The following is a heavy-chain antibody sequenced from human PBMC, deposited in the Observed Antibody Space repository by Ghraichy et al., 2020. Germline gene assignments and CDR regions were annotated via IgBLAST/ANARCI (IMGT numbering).Heavy chain of an antibody. Sequence: SETLSLTCTVSGGSISSSSYYWGWIRQPPGKGLEWIGSIYYSGSTYYNPSLKSRVTISVDTSKNQFSLKLSSVTAADTAVYYCARHSAPYYYYYYGMDVWGQGTTVTVSS. CDR1: GGSISSSSYY. CDR3: ARHSAPYYYYYYGMDV. CDR2: IYYSGST. J-gene: IGHJ6*02. V-gene: IGHV4-39*01.